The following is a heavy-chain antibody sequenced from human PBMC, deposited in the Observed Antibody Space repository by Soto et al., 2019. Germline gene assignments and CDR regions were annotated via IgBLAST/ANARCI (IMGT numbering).Heavy chain of an antibody. V-gene: IGHV3-21*01. Sequence: GGSLRLSCAASGFTFSSFEMNWFRQAPGKGLEWVSTISSNSAYIYYTDALRGRFTISRDNAKNSLHLQMNSLRAEDTAVYYCTRDASRDSSARGWFDPWGPGTLVTVSS. CDR1: GFTFSSFE. J-gene: IGHJ5*02. CDR2: ISSNSAYI. D-gene: IGHD6-13*01. CDR3: TRDASRDSSARGWFDP.